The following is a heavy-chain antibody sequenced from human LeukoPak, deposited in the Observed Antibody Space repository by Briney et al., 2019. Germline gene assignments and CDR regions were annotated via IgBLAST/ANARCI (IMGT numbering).Heavy chain of an antibody. V-gene: IGHV1-2*02. CDR2: INPNNGGT. CDR1: GYTFTGYY. D-gene: IGHD3-22*01. Sequence: ASVKVSCKASGYTFTGYYMHWVRQAPGQGLEWMGWINPNNGGTNYAQKFQGRVTMTRDTSISTAYMELSRLRSDDTAVYYCARDGISSTKIVARPDNWFDPWGQGTLVTVSS. CDR3: ARDGISSTKIVARPDNWFDP. J-gene: IGHJ5*02.